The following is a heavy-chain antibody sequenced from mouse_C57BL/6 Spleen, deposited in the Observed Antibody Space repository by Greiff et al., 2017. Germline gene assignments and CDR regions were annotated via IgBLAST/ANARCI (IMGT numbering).Heavy chain of an antibody. CDR2: IFPGSGST. CDR3: ARWYYYGSSYIDY. D-gene: IGHD1-1*01. CDR1: GYTFTDYY. J-gene: IGHJ2*01. V-gene: IGHV1-75*01. Sequence: VQLQQSGPELVKPGASVKISCKASGYTFTDYYINWVKQRPGQGLEWIGWIFPGSGSTYYNEKFKGKATLTVDKSSSTAYMLLSSLTSEDSAVYCCARWYYYGSSYIDYWGQGTTLTVSS.